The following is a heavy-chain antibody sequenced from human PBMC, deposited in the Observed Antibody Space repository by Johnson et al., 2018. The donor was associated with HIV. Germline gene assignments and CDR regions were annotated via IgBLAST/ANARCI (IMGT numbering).Heavy chain of an antibody. CDR1: GFTVSSNY. CDR3: SRGIAAAGTPVAFDI. CDR2: IKSKTDGGTT. J-gene: IGHJ3*02. V-gene: IGHV3-15*01. D-gene: IGHD6-13*01. Sequence: DVQVVESGGGLIQPGGSLRLSCAASGFTVSSNYMSWVRQAPGKGLEWVGRIKSKTDGGTTDYAAPVKGRFTISRDDSKNTLYLQMNSLKTEDTAIYYCSRGIAAAGTPVAFDIWGQGTLVTVSS.